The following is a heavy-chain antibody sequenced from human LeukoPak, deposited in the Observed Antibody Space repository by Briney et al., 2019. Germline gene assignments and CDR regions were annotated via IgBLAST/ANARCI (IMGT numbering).Heavy chain of an antibody. V-gene: IGHV4-34*01. CDR2: INDSGRT. Sequence: PSETLSLTCAVYGESFSGYYWGWIRQPPEKGLEWIGEINDSGRTNYNPSLESRITISVDMSKNQFSLKLNSVTAADTAVYFCARASMVRGVIRRYYYYYMDVWGKGTTVTISS. CDR3: ARASMVRGVIRRYYYYYMDV. CDR1: GESFSGYY. J-gene: IGHJ6*03. D-gene: IGHD3-10*01.